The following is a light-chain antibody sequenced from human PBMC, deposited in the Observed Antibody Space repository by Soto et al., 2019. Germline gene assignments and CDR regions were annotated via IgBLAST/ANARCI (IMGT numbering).Light chain of an antibody. CDR2: AAS. CDR3: QQCSVTPIT. V-gene: IGKV1-39*01. Sequence: DIQMTQSPPSLSASVGDRATISCGTNQSISSYVSWYQQTPGKAPKLLISAASSLQSGVPSRFSGSGSGTDFTLTISRLQPEDSATYFCQQCSVTPITFGQGTRLEIK. CDR1: QSISSY. J-gene: IGKJ5*01.